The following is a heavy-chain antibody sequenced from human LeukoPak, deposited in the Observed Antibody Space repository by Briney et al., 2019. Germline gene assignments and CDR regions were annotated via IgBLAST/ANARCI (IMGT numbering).Heavy chain of an antibody. J-gene: IGHJ4*02. Sequence: GGSLRLSCAASGFTFSSYSMNWVRQAPGKGLEWVSYISSGSSTIYYADSVKGRFTISRDNAKNSLYLQMNSLRAEDTAVYYCARDLLSSYYDILTGSDYWGQGTLVTVSS. D-gene: IGHD3-9*01. V-gene: IGHV3-48*01. CDR2: ISSGSSTI. CDR3: ARDLLSSYYDILTGSDY. CDR1: GFTFSSYS.